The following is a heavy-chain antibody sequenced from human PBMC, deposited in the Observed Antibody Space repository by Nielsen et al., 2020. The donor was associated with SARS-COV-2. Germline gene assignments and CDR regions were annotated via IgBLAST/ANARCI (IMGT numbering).Heavy chain of an antibody. CDR3: TSLDTYCTNGVCLDY. V-gene: IGHV3-73*01. Sequence: GGSLTLSCAASGFTFSVSAMHWVRQASGKGLEWVGRIRSKANSYVTAYAASVKGRFTISRDDSKNTAYLQMNSLKTEDTAVYYCTSLDTYCTNGVCLDYWGQGTLVTVSS. CDR1: GFTFSVSA. CDR2: IRSKANSYVT. D-gene: IGHD2-8*01. J-gene: IGHJ4*02.